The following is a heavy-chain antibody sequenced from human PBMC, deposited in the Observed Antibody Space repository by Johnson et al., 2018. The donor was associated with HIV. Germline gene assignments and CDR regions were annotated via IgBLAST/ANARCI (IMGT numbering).Heavy chain of an antibody. CDR2: IYSGGRS. CDR3: ASGVTARAPLLI. D-gene: IGHD6-6*01. CDR1: GFTVSSNY. J-gene: IGHJ3*02. V-gene: IGHV3-66*02. Sequence: VQLVESGGGLVQPGGSLRLSCAASGFTVSSNYMSWVRQAPGKGLEWVSVIYSGGRSYYADSVKGRLTLSRDNSRNTVSLQMIILRPKDTAIYYCASGVTARAPLLIWGQGTMVTVSS.